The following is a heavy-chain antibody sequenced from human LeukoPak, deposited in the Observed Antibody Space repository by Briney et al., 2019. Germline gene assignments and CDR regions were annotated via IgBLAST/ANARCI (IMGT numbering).Heavy chain of an antibody. CDR1: GYSISSGYY. CDR2: IYHSGST. D-gene: IGHD2-15*01. J-gene: IGHJ6*03. V-gene: IGHV4-38-2*01. Sequence: SETLSLTCAVSGYSISSGYYWGWIRQPPGKGLEWIGSIYHSGSTYYNPSLKSRVTISVDTSKNQFSLKLSSVTAADTAVYYCARVGIVVVVALPGYMDVWGKGTTVTVSS. CDR3: ARVGIVVVVALPGYMDV.